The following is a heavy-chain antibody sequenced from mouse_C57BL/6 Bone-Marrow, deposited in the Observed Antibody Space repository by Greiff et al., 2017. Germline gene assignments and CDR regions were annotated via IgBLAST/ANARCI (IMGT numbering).Heavy chain of an antibody. CDR2: IRNKANGYTT. CDR3: ARYMNYGSSYEWYFDV. D-gene: IGHD1-1*01. Sequence: EVKLMESGGGLVQPGGSLSLSCAASGFTFTDYYMSWVRQPPGKALEWLGFIRNKANGYTTEYSASVKGRFTISRDNSQSILYLQMNALRAEDSATYYCARYMNYGSSYEWYFDVWGTGTTVTVSS. J-gene: IGHJ1*03. CDR1: GFTFTDYY. V-gene: IGHV7-3*01.